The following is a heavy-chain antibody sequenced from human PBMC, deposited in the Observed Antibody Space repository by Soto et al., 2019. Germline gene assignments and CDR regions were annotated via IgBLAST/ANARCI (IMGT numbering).Heavy chain of an antibody. V-gene: IGHV3-13*01. D-gene: IGHD6-13*01. CDR1: LFTLSSHA. Sequence: GFLRIPCAASLFTLSSHAMPWVRQATGKGPEWVSAICNCGDKYSPGSVKGRFTISREHANNSLDLQMNSLRAGDTAVYYCARGDSSSWWGVYYYCIDVWGQGTTVTVSS. CDR3: ARGDSSSWWGVYYYCIDV. J-gene: IGHJ6*02. CDR2: ICNCGDK.